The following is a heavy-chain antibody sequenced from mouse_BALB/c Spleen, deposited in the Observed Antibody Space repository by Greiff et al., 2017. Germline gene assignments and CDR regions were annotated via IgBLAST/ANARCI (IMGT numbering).Heavy chain of an antibody. D-gene: IGHD2-3*01. Sequence: EVQLVESGPSLVKPSQTLSLTCSVTGDSITSGYWNWIRKFPGNKLEYMGYISYSGSTYYNPSLKSRISITRDTSKNQYYLQLNSVTTEDTATYYCARWGGGYYEDYYAMDYWGQGTSVTVSS. CDR2: ISYSGST. CDR3: ARWGGGYYEDYYAMDY. CDR1: GDSITSGY. J-gene: IGHJ4*01. V-gene: IGHV3-8*02.